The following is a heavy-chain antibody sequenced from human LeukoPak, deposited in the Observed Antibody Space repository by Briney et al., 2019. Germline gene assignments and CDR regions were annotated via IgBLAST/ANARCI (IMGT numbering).Heavy chain of an antibody. V-gene: IGHV1-8*02. Sequence: GASVKVSCKASGYTFNTYIINWVRQATGQGLEWMGWMNPNSGNTGYAQKFQGRVTMTRNTSISTAYMELSSLRSEDTAVYYCARARGYLDYWGQGTLVTVSS. J-gene: IGHJ4*02. CDR3: ARARGYLDY. CDR1: GYTFNTYI. D-gene: IGHD3-10*01. CDR2: MNPNSGNT.